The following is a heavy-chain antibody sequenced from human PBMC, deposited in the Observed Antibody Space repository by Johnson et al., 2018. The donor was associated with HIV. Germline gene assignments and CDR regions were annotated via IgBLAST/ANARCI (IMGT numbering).Heavy chain of an antibody. Sequence: QMQLVESGGDLIKPGGSLRLSCAASGFTFSSYGMHWVRQAPGKGLEWVAFIWYGGNNKYYVDSVKGRFTISRDNSKNTLYLQMNSLRAEDTAVYYCARDYREANAFDIWGQGTMVTVSS. V-gene: IGHV3-30*02. CDR2: IWYGGNNK. J-gene: IGHJ3*02. CDR1: GFTFSSYG. D-gene: IGHD1-26*01. CDR3: ARDYREANAFDI.